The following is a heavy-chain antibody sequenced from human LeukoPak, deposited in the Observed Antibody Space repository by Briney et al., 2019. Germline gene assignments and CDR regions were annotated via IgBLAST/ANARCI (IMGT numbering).Heavy chain of an antibody. V-gene: IGHV1-18*01. Sequence: ASVKVSCKASGYTFTSYGISWVRQAPGQGLEWMGWISAYNGNTNDAQKLQGRVTMTTDTSTSTAYMELRSLRSDDTAVYYCAREGAVAGRGDNWFDPWGRGTLVTVSS. J-gene: IGHJ5*02. CDR2: ISAYNGNT. CDR1: GYTFTSYG. CDR3: AREGAVAGRGDNWFDP. D-gene: IGHD6-19*01.